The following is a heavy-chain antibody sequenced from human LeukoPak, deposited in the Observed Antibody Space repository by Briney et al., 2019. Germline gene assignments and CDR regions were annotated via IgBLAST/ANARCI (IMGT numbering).Heavy chain of an antibody. D-gene: IGHD3-10*01. CDR1: GFTFSLYG. V-gene: IGHV3-33*06. J-gene: IGHJ4*02. Sequence: GGSLRLSCAASGFTFSLYGMHWVRQAPGKGLEWVALISNDGSKTYYADSVKGRFTISRDNSKNTVYLQVSSLRAVDTAVYYCAKDSRGANFFGDFDYWGQGTLVTVSS. CDR3: AKDSRGANFFGDFDY. CDR2: ISNDGSKT.